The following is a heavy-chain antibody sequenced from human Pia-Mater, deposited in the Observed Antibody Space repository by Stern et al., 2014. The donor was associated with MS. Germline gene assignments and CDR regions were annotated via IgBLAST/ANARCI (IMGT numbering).Heavy chain of an antibody. D-gene: IGHD3-10*01. V-gene: IGHV1-69*01. CDR3: ARAYTYYSNSAGY. Sequence: VQLVESGAEVKKPGLSGKVSCKASGGTFSSYEITWVRQAPGQGLEWMGGIIPTFDTPTYAQKFQDRVTISADESTNTAYLELNGLKSDDTAIYFCARAYTYYSNSAGYWGQGTLVTVSS. J-gene: IGHJ4*02. CDR2: IIPTFDTP. CDR1: GGTFSSYE.